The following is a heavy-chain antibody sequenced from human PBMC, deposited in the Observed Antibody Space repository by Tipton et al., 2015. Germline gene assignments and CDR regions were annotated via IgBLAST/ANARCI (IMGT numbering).Heavy chain of an antibody. CDR1: GGPIGSGDYY. J-gene: IGHJ5*01. V-gene: IGHV4-30-4*01. CDR3: ARQIAVLGVAGNWFDP. Sequence: TLSLTCTVSGGPIGSGDYYWSWIRQYPGKGLEWIGYIYYSGSTYYNPFLTGRINTSVDTSKNHFSLKLTSVTAADTAVYFCARQIAVLGVAGNWFDPWGQGTLVTVSS. D-gene: IGHD3-3*01. CDR2: IYYSGST.